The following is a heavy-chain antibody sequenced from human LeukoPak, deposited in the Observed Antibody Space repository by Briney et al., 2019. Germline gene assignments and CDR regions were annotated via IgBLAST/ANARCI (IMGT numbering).Heavy chain of an antibody. Sequence: PGGSLRLSCVASGFTFSSYWMHWVRQAPGRGLVWVSRVNSDGSSTNYAASVKGRFTISRDNAKNTLYLQMNSLRAGDTAVYYCARAGRQCSSTSCYVYYYGMDVWGQGTTVTVSS. CDR3: ARAGRQCSSTSCYVYYYGMDV. V-gene: IGHV3-74*01. CDR2: VNSDGSST. D-gene: IGHD2-2*01. CDR1: GFTFSSYW. J-gene: IGHJ6*02.